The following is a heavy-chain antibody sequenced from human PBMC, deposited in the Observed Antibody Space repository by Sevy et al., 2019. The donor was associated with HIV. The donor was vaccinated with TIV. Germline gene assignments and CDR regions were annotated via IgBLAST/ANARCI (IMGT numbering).Heavy chain of an antibody. Sequence: GGSLRLSCAASGLTCSTYGMHWVRQAPGKGLEWVAVISYDGNIQYYADSVKGRFTVSRDNSKNTLYLQMNSLRAEDSAVYYCAKDQGGYNYAPGYWGQGTLVTVSS. CDR2: ISYDGNIQ. CDR3: AKDQGGYNYAPGY. V-gene: IGHV3-30*18. CDR1: GLTCSTYG. D-gene: IGHD5-18*01. J-gene: IGHJ4*02.